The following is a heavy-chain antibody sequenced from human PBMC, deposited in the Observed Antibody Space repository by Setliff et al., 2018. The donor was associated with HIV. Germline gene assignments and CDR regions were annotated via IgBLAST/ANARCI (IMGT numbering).Heavy chain of an antibody. CDR1: GGSISSHY. CDR2: IYYSGST. D-gene: IGHD6-13*01. Sequence: SETLSLTCTVSGGSISSHYWSWIRQPPGKGLEWIGYIYYSGSTNYNPSLKSRVTISVDTSKNQFSLKLSSVTAADTAVYYCARAQPYYYYYMDVWGKGTTVTV. V-gene: IGHV4-59*11. CDR3: ARAQPYYYYYMDV. J-gene: IGHJ6*03.